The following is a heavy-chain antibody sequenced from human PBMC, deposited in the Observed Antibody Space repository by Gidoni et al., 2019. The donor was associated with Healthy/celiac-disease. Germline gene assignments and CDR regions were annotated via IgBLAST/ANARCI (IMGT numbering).Heavy chain of an antibody. CDR3: AKELGELSPYYYYGMDV. Sequence: NRLEWVSAISGSGGSTYYADSVKGRFTISRDNSKNTLYLQMNSLRAEDTAVYYCAKELGELSPYYYYGMDVWGQGTTVTVSS. CDR2: ISGSGGST. J-gene: IGHJ6*02. D-gene: IGHD3-10*01. V-gene: IGHV3-23*01.